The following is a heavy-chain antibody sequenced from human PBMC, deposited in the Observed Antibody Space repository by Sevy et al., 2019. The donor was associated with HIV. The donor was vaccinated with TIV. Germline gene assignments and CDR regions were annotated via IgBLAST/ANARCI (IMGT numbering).Heavy chain of an antibody. CDR3: ARAGPSSQQLVGIMDV. CDR2: IDDRDIT. CDR1: GFTVSGNF. D-gene: IGHD6-6*01. V-gene: IGHV3-53*01. Sequence: GGSLRLSCAASGFTVSGNFINWVRQAPGKGLEWVAGIDDRDITYYANSVKGRFTISRDNSKNTLHLQMNSVRAEDTALYYCARAGPSSQQLVGIMDVWGQGTTVTVSS. J-gene: IGHJ6*02.